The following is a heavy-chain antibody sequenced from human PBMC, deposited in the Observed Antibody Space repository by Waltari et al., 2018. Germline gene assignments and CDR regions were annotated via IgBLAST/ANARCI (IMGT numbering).Heavy chain of an antibody. Sequence: EEQLLETGGGLVQPGDSLRLSCAASGFRFSNYWMNWVRQAPGKGLVWVESISNDESSITYADSVKGRFTISRDNAKNTLYLQMKRLRAEDTAVYYCVRLAQRTYRSPVPGRHYYYGMDVWGQVTTVTVSS. CDR3: VRLAQRTYRSPVPGRHYYYGMDV. V-gene: IGHV3-74*03. CDR2: ISNDESSI. CDR1: GFRFSNYW. D-gene: IGHD3-10*01. J-gene: IGHJ6*02.